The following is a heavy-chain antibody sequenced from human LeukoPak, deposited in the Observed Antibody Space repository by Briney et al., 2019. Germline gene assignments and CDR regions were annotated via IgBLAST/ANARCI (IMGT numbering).Heavy chain of an antibody. D-gene: IGHD4-11*01. V-gene: IGHV3-23*01. CDR1: GFTFSSYA. J-gene: IGHJ4*02. Sequence: GGSLRLSCAASGFTFSSYAMSWVRQAPGKGLEWVSAISGSGGSTYYADSVKGRFTISRDNSKNTLYLQMNSLRAEDTAVYYCGGMDYSNFLQTYYFDYWGQGTLVTVSS. CDR3: GGMDYSNFLQTYYFDY. CDR2: ISGSGGST.